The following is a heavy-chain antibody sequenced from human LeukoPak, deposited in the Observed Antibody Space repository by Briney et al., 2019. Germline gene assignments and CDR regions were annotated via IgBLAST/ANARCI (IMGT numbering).Heavy chain of an antibody. V-gene: IGHV4-34*01. Sequence: SETLSLTCAVYGGSFSGYYWSWIRQPPGKGLEWVGEINHSGSTNYNPSLKSRVTISVDTSKNQFSLKLSSVTAADTAVYYCARAPDATRNTFDIWGQGTMVTVSS. CDR3: ARAPDATRNTFDI. D-gene: IGHD2-15*01. CDR2: INHSGST. CDR1: GGSFSGYY. J-gene: IGHJ3*02.